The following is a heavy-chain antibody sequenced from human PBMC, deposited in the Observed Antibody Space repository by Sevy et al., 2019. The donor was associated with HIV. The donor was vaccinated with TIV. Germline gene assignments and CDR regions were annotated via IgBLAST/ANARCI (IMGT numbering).Heavy chain of an antibody. CDR2: LDPEDGET. D-gene: IGHD3-22*01. V-gene: IGHV1-24*01. CDR3: ATQHYYYEGSGYFDY. J-gene: IGHJ4*02. Sequence: ASVKVSCKVSGYSLTELSMHWVRQAPGKGLEWMGRLDPEDGETIYAQKFQGRVTMTEDTSTDTVYMELTSLRSEDTAVYYFATQHYYYEGSGYFDYWGQGTLVTVSS. CDR1: GYSLTELS.